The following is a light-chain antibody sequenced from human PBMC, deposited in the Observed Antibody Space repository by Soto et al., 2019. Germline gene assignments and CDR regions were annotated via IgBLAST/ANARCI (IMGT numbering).Light chain of an antibody. CDR3: SSDRNTNLVV. V-gene: IGLV2-14*03. CDR2: DVT. J-gene: IGLJ2*01. Sequence: QSALTQPASVSGSPGQSITISCTGTSSDVGDYNFVSWYQQHPGEAPKLMIYDVTNRPSGVSNRFSGSKSGNTASLTISGLQAEDEADYYCSSDRNTNLVVFGGGTKLTVL. CDR1: SSDVGDYNF.